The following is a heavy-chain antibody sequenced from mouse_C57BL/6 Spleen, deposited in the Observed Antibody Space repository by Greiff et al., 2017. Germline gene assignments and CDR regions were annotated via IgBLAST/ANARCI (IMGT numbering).Heavy chain of an antibody. J-gene: IGHJ3*01. Sequence: QVQLQQSGAELVKPGASVKISCKASGYAFSSYWMNWVKQRPGKGLEWIGQIYPGDGDTNYNGKFKGKATLTADKSASTAYMQLSSLTSEDSAVYFCARSGYDGSRSFAYWGQGTLVTVAA. D-gene: IGHD1-1*01. CDR2: IYPGDGDT. V-gene: IGHV1-80*01. CDR3: ARSGYDGSRSFAY. CDR1: GYAFSSYW.